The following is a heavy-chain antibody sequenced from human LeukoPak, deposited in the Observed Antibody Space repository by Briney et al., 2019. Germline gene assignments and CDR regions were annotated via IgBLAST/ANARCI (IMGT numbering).Heavy chain of an antibody. CDR1: GGSISSYY. J-gene: IGHJ3*02. CDR3: ARHLRERPRDGYTKGAFDI. CDR2: INNSGST. D-gene: IGHD5-24*01. Sequence: SETLSLTCTVYGGSISSYYWSWVRQPPGKGLEWVGYINNSGSTNYNPSLKSRVTISVDTSKHQFSLKLSSVTAADTAVYYCARHLRERPRDGYTKGAFDIWGQGTMVTVSS. V-gene: IGHV4-59*08.